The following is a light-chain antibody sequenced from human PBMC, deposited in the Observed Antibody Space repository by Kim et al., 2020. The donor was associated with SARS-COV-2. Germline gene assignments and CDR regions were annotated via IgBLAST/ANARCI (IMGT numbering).Light chain of an antibody. Sequence: DVEMTQSPLSLPVTLGQPASISCRSSQSLVYGDGNTYLNWFQQRPDQSPRRLIYKVSNRDSGVQDRFGGNGSGTDFTLKISRVEAKDVGVYYYMEGIHPITFGQGTRLEIK. CDR1: QSLVYGDGNTY. J-gene: IGKJ5*01. CDR2: KVS. V-gene: IGKV2-30*01. CDR3: MEGIHPIT.